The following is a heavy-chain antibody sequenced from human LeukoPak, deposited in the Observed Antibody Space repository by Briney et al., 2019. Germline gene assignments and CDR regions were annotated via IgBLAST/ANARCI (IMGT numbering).Heavy chain of an antibody. CDR2: INQDGSEK. J-gene: IGHJ5*02. V-gene: IGHV3-7*01. CDR3: ARDLYYFDRSGYYASDL. CDR1: GFTFSDYW. D-gene: IGHD3-22*01. Sequence: PGGSLRLSCAASGFTFSDYWISWVRQAPGKGLEWVANINQDGSEKHYVDSLRGRFTISRDNAKNSLYLQMNSLRAEDTAVYFCARDLYYFDRSGYYASDLWGQGTLATVSS.